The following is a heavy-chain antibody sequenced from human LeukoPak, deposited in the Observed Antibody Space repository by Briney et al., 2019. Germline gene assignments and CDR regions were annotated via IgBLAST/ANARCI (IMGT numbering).Heavy chain of an antibody. V-gene: IGHV3-30*18. Sequence: LXLSCAASGFTFSSYGMHWVRQAPGKGLEWVAVISYDGSNKYYADSVKGRFTISRDNSKNTLYLQMNSLRAEDTAVYYCAKDRSYSSGWYGNWFDPWGQGTLVTVSS. CDR3: AKDRSYSSGWYGNWFDP. J-gene: IGHJ5*02. CDR1: GFTFSSYG. D-gene: IGHD6-19*01. CDR2: ISYDGSNK.